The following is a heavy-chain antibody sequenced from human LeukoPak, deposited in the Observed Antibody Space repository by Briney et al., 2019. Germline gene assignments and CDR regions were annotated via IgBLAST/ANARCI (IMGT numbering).Heavy chain of an antibody. Sequence: PSETLSLTCAVYGGSFSGYYWSWIRQPPGKGLEWIGEINHSGNTNYNPSLKSRVTISVDTSKNQFSLKLSSVTAADAAVYYCARSLYDYVWGSYRYYDYWGQGTLVTVSS. D-gene: IGHD3-16*02. CDR3: ARSLYDYVWGSYRYYDY. V-gene: IGHV4-34*01. J-gene: IGHJ4*02. CDR1: GGSFSGYY. CDR2: INHSGNT.